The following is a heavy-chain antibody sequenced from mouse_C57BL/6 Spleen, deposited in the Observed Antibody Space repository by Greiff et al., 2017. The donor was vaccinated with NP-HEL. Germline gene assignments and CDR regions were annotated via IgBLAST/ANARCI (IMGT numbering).Heavy chain of an antibody. CDR1: GYTFTSYG. Sequence: QVQLQQSGAELARPGASVKLSCKASGYTFTSYGISWVKQRTGQGLEWIGEIYPRSGNTYYNEKFKGKATLTADKSSSTAYMELRSLTSEDSAVYFCARAYDYYWYFDVWGTGTTVTVSS. D-gene: IGHD2-4*01. J-gene: IGHJ1*03. CDR2: IYPRSGNT. V-gene: IGHV1-81*01. CDR3: ARAYDYYWYFDV.